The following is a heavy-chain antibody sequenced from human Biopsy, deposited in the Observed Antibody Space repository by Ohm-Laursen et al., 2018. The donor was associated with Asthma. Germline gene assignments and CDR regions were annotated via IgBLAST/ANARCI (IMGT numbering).Heavy chain of an antibody. V-gene: IGHV4-39*06. J-gene: IGHJ5*02. CDR1: GDSISTSTYY. CDR2: FYYGRST. D-gene: IGHD1-20*01. CDR3: ARAAITGIRGWFDP. Sequence: SDTLSLTCTVSGDSISTSTYYWGWIRQPPGKSLEWIAYFYYGRSTYYNPSLKSRVTISADTSKNQFHLNLSSVTAADTAVYFCARAAITGIRGWFDPWGQGTQVTVSS.